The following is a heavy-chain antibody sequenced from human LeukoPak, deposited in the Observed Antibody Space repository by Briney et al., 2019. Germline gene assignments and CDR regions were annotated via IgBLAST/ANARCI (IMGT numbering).Heavy chain of an antibody. CDR2: ISGSGGST. V-gene: IGHV3-23*01. CDR3: AKSGGLSGSGRLAMDV. Sequence: GGSLRLSCAASGFTFSTYAMSWVRLAPGKGLEWVSGISGSGGSTYYADSVKGRPTSSRDNSNNTLYVQMNSLRVEDTAVYYCAKSGGLSGSGRLAMDVWGQGTTVTVSS. J-gene: IGHJ6*02. CDR1: GFTFSTYA. D-gene: IGHD3-10*01.